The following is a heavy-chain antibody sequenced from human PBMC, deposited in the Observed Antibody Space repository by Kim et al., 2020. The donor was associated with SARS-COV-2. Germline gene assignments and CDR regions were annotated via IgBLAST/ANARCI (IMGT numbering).Heavy chain of an antibody. CDR2: IYPSGST. CDR3: ARGSVAGTRDYYFDY. CDR1: GSPISSYY. J-gene: IGHJ4*02. Sequence: SETLSLTCTVSGSPISSYYWSWIRQPAGKGLEWIGRIYPSGSTNYNPSLESRVSMSDDTPKNQLSLELTSVTAADTAIYFCARGSVAGTRDYYFDYWGLGTLVTVSS. D-gene: IGHD6-19*01. V-gene: IGHV4-4*07.